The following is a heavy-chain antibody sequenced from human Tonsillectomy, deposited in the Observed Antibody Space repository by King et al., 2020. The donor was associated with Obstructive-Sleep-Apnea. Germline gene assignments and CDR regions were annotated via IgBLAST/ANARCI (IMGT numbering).Heavy chain of an antibody. CDR3: AKDKGEQQLQRAFDI. J-gene: IGHJ3*02. V-gene: IGHV3-9*01. D-gene: IGHD6-13*01. CDR2: ISWNSGSI. Sequence: VQLVESGGGLVQPGRSLRLSCAASGFTFDDYAMHWVRQAPGKGLEWVSGISWNSGSIGYADSVKGRFTISRDNAKNSLYLQMNSQRAEDTALYYCAKDKGEQQLQRAFDIWGQGTMVTVSS. CDR1: GFTFDDYA.